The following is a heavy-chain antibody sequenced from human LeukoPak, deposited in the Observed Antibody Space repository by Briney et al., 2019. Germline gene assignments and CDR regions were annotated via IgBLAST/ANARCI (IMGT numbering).Heavy chain of an antibody. V-gene: IGHV3-23*01. D-gene: IGHD2-15*01. CDR2: ISNSGDAT. Sequence: GGSLRLSCAASGFTFSNYAMSWVRQAPGKGREWVSTISNSGDATYYADSVKGRFTISRDNSKNTLYLQMNSLRAEDTAVYYCAKGSLTRYCSGGSCYSYFDYWGQGTLVTVSS. CDR1: GFTFSNYA. CDR3: AKGSLTRYCSGGSCYSYFDY. J-gene: IGHJ4*02.